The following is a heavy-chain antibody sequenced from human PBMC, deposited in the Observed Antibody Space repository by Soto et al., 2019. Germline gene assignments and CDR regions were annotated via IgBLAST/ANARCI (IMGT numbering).Heavy chain of an antibody. CDR2: INHSGST. V-gene: IGHV4-34*01. Sequence: SETLSLTCAVYGGSFSGYYWSWIRQPPGKGLEWIGEINHSGSTNYNPSLKSRVTISVDTSKNQFSLKLSSVTAADTAVYYCARRGARSGWLLYWGQGTLVTVSS. CDR1: GGSFSGYY. D-gene: IGHD6-19*01. CDR3: ARRGARSGWLLY. J-gene: IGHJ4*02.